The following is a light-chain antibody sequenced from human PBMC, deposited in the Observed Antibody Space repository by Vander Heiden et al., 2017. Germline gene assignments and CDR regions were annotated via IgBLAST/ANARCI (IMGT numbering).Light chain of an antibody. CDR2: DVS. CDR3: SSYTSSSTYV. Sequence: QSALTQPACVSGSPGQSIHISCTGTSSDVGGYNYVSWYQQHPGKAPKLMIYDVSNRPSGVSNRFSGSKSGNTASLTISGLQAEDEADYYCSSYTSSSTYVFGTGTKVTVL. V-gene: IGLV2-14*01. CDR1: SSDVGGYNY. J-gene: IGLJ1*01.